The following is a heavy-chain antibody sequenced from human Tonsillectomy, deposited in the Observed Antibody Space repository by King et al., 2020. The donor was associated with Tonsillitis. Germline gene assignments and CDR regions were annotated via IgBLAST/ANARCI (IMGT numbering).Heavy chain of an antibody. CDR2: ISSTSSYI. D-gene: IGHD4-11*01. V-gene: IGHV3-21*01. J-gene: IGHJ6*03. CDR3: ARVPTVTNLGIMDV. CDR1: GFTFSIYS. Sequence: VQLVESGGGLVKPGGSLRLSCVASGFTFSIYSMKWVRQAPGKGLEWVSSISSTSSYIYYADSVKGRFTISRDNAKNSLYLQMNSLRAEDTAVYYCARVPTVTNLGIMDVWGKGTTVTVSS.